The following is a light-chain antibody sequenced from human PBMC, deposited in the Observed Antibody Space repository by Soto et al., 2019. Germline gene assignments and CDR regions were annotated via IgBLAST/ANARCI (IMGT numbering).Light chain of an antibody. Sequence: QSVLTQPPSVSGAPGQRVTISCTGSSSNIGARYDVHWYQQLPGTVPKLLIYANNNRPSGVPDRFSGSRSGTSASLAITGLQAGDEADYYCSSYAGSNNFVFGTGTKLTVL. J-gene: IGLJ1*01. CDR3: SSYAGSNNFV. V-gene: IGLV1-40*01. CDR1: SSNIGARYD. CDR2: ANN.